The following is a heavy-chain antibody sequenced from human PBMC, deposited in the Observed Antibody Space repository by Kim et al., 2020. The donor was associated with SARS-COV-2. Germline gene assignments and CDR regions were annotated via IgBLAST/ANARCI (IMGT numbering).Heavy chain of an antibody. CDR2: IYYSGST. CDR1: GGSISSYY. D-gene: IGHD3-3*01. Sequence: SETLSLTCTVSGGSISSYYWSWIRQPPGKGLEWIGYIYYSGSTNYNPSLKSRVTISVDTSKNQFSLKLSSVTAADTAVYYCARRVPDFWSGYRFDPWGQGTLVTVSS. CDR3: ARRVPDFWSGYRFDP. J-gene: IGHJ5*02. V-gene: IGHV4-59*08.